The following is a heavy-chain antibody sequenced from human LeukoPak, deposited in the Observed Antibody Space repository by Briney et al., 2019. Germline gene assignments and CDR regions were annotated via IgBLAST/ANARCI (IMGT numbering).Heavy chain of an antibody. D-gene: IGHD3-22*01. Sequence: ASVKVSCKASGYTFTGYYMHRVRQAPGQGLEWMGRINPNSGGTNYAQKFQGRATMTRDTSISTAYMELSRLRSDDTAVYYCASHYYDSSGQHDDWGQGTLVTVSS. CDR2: INPNSGGT. CDR3: ASHYYDSSGQHDD. J-gene: IGHJ4*02. CDR1: GYTFTGYY. V-gene: IGHV1-2*06.